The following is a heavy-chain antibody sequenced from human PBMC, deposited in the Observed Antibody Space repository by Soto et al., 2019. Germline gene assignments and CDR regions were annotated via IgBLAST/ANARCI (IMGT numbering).Heavy chain of an antibody. Sequence: ASVKVSCKVSGYTLTELSMHWVRQAPGKGLEWMGGFDPEDGETIYAQKFQGRVTMTEDTSTDTAYMELSSLRSEDTAVYYCATVSGDSYGERFYFDYWGHGTLVTVSS. J-gene: IGHJ4*01. CDR2: FDPEDGET. CDR3: ATVSGDSYGERFYFDY. D-gene: IGHD5-18*01. CDR1: GYTLTELS. V-gene: IGHV1-24*01.